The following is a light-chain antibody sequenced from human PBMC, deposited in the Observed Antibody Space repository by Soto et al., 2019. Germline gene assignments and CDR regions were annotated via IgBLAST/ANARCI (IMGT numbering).Light chain of an antibody. CDR2: EVS. CDR1: SRDDGGYNY. J-gene: IGLJ2*01. CDR3: SSYTSSSPVV. V-gene: IGLV2-14*01. Sequence: QSVLTQPASVSGSPGQSITISCTGTSRDDGGYNYVSWYQQHPGKAPKLMIYEVSNRPSGVSNRFSGSKSGNTASLTISGLQAEDEADYYCSSYTSSSPVVFGGGTKLTVL.